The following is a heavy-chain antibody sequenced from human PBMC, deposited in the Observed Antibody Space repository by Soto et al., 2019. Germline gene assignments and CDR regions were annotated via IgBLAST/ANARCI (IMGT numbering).Heavy chain of an antibody. Sequence: SVKVSCKASGGTFSSYAISWVRQAPGQGLEWMGGIIPIFGTANYAQKFQGRVTITADESTSTAYMELSSLRSEDTAVYYCASKLTSSRAAGTSSFDPWGQGTLVTVSS. J-gene: IGHJ5*02. CDR1: GGTFSSYA. D-gene: IGHD6-13*01. CDR3: ASKLTSSRAAGTSSFDP. V-gene: IGHV1-69*13. CDR2: IIPIFGTA.